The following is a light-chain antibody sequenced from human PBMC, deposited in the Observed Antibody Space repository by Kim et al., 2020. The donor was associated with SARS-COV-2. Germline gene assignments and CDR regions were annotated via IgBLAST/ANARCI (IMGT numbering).Light chain of an antibody. J-gene: IGLJ2*01. V-gene: IGLV1-40*01. Sequence: PGQRVTISCAGSSSNIGAGYDVHWYQQLPATAPRLLIFDNANRPSGVPDRFSGSKSGTSASLAITGLQPEDEGIYYCQSYDSSLTLFGGGTQLTVL. CDR2: DNA. CDR3: QSYDSSLTL. CDR1: SSNIGAGYD.